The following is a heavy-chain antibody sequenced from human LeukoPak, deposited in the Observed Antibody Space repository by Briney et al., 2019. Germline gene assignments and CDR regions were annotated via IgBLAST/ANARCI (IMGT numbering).Heavy chain of an antibody. CDR3: ARGLRFLEDRGRP. V-gene: IGHV3-48*01. CDR1: GSSISYYS. J-gene: IGHJ5*02. CDR2: ISSSSSNI. Sequence: GGSLRLSCAASGSSISYYSMNWVRQAPGKGLDWVSYISSSSSNIYYADSVKGRFTISRDNAKNSLYLQMNSLRVEDTAVYYCARGLRFLEDRGRPWGQGTLVTVSS. D-gene: IGHD3-3*01.